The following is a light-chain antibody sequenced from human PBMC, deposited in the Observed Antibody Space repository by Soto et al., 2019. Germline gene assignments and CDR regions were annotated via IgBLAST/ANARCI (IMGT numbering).Light chain of an antibody. V-gene: IGKV1-5*03. J-gene: IGKJ1*01. CDR3: QQYNSYFWT. Sequence: DNQMTQSPSTLSASGAGICTVSFRASQSISRWVAWYQQIPGKAPKLLIYKASSLESGVPSRFSGSGSGTEFTLTITSLQPDDFATYYCQQYNSYFWTFGQGTKVDIK. CDR1: QSISRW. CDR2: KAS.